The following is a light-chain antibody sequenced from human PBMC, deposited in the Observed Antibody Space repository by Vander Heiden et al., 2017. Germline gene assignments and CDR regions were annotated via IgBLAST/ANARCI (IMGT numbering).Light chain of an antibody. J-gene: IGKJ3*01. V-gene: IGKV3-20*01. Sequence: EIVLTQSPGTLSLSPGERATLSCRASQSVSSSYLAWYQQKPGQAPRLLSYGASSRATGIPDRFRGSGSGTDFTLTISRLEPEDFAVYYCQQYGSSLITFGPGTKVDFK. CDR3: QQYGSSLIT. CDR2: GAS. CDR1: QSVSSSY.